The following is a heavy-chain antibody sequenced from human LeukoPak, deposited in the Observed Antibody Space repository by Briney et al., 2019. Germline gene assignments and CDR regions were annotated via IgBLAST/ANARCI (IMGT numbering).Heavy chain of an antibody. CDR3: ARDQITIPDYYYYGMDV. CDR1: GYTFTGYY. J-gene: IGHJ6*02. CDR2: INPNSGGT. Sequence: ASVKVSCKASGYTFTGYYMHWVRQAPGQGLEWMGWINPNSGGTNYAQKFQGRVTMTRDTSISTAYMGLSRLRSDDTAVYYCARDQITIPDYYYYGMDVWGQGTTVTVSS. V-gene: IGHV1-2*02. D-gene: IGHD3-3*01.